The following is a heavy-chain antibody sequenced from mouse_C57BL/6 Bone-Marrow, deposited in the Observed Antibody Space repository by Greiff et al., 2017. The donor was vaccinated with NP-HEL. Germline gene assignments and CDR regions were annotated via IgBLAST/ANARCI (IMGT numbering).Heavy chain of an antibody. J-gene: IGHJ3*01. CDR2: IYPGDGDT. V-gene: IGHV1-80*01. CDR1: GYEFSNYW. Sequence: QVQLKESGAELVKPGASVKISCKASGYEFSNYWMNWVKQRPGKGLEWIGQIYPGDGDTNSNGKLTDKAQLTADKSSRTAYMQLSRLTSEDSAVYFCARGAYWGQGTLVTVSA. CDR3: ARGAY.